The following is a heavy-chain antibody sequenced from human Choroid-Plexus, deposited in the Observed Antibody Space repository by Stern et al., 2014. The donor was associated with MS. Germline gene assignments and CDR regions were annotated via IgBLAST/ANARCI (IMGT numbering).Heavy chain of an antibody. CDR2: ISYDGSDK. Sequence: VQLVESGGGVAQPGRPLILSCAASGFTFSNFGMHWVRPAPGKGLEWVALISYDGSDKYYADAVKGGFTIFRDNAKNTLYMHMNSLRAEDTAVYYCAKDRQWSTYFFDYWGQGSLVTVSS. CDR3: AKDRQWSTYFFDY. CDR1: GFTFSNFG. J-gene: IGHJ4*02. V-gene: IGHV3-30*18. D-gene: IGHD2-15*01.